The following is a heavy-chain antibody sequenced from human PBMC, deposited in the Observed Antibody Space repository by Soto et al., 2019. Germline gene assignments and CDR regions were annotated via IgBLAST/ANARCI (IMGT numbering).Heavy chain of an antibody. CDR2: ISYDGSNK. CDR3: ARSTMASAFDI. J-gene: IGHJ3*02. Sequence: GGSLRLSCAASGFAFDYYSLHWVRQAPGKGLEWVAVISYDGSNKYYADSVKGRFTISRDNSKNTLYLQMNSLRAEDTAVYYCARSTMASAFDIWGQGTMVTVSS. V-gene: IGHV3-30-3*01. CDR1: GFAFDYYS. D-gene: IGHD3-10*01.